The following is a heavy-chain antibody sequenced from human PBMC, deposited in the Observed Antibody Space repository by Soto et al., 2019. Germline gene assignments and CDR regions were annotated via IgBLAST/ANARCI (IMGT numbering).Heavy chain of an antibody. J-gene: IGHJ4*02. CDR2: ISSDGHHQ. CDR1: GFSFNDYA. CDR3: SRRTEFPSSSCLPADY. D-gene: IGHD2-2*01. Sequence: GGSLRLSCATSGFSFNDYAMYWVRQAPGQGLEWVAIISSDGHHQFYLDNLRGRFTVSRDNSKNTLYLQMNSLRPEDTAVYYCSRRTEFPSSSCLPADYLGPGTVVTVSS. V-gene: IGHV3-30*03.